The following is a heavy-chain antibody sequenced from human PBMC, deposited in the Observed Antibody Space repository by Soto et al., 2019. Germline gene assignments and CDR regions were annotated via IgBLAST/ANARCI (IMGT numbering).Heavy chain of an antibody. Sequence: EASVKVSCKASGGTFSSYAISCVRQAPGQGLEWMGGIIPIFGTANYAQKFQGRVTITADKSTSTAYMELSSLRSEDTAVYYCARGPAYCGGDCYSNYFDYWGQGTLVTVSS. D-gene: IGHD2-21*02. V-gene: IGHV1-69*06. CDR3: ARGPAYCGGDCYSNYFDY. J-gene: IGHJ4*02. CDR2: IIPIFGTA. CDR1: GGTFSSYA.